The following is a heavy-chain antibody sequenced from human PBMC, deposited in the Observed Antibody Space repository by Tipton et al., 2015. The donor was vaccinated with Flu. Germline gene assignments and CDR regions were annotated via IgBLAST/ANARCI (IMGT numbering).Heavy chain of an antibody. D-gene: IGHD3-16*01. J-gene: IGHJ4*02. V-gene: IGHV3-23*01. CDR3: VREVGGPQGY. CDR2: ISGSGGST. CDR1: GFTFSSDA. Sequence: SLRLSCTDSGFTFSSDAMTWVRQAPGRGLEWVSTISGSGGSTFYADSVKGRFTISRDNAKNSLYLQMNSLTAEDTAMYYCVREVGGPQGYWGQGSLVIVSS.